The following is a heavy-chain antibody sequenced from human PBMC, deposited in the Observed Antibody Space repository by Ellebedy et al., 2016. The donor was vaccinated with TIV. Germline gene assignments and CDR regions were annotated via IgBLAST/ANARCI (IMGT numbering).Heavy chain of an antibody. CDR2: ISYTGTT. D-gene: IGHD5/OR15-5a*01. CDR3: ARSQGSFYDSHFDY. Sequence: SETLSLTCTVSGGYTSSNFWGWLRQPPGKGLEWIGSISYTGTTHHNAPLKSRLTMSIDTSRSQFSLKLSSVTAADTAVYYCARSQGSFYDSHFDYWGQGTLVTVSS. V-gene: IGHV4-59*01. J-gene: IGHJ4*02. CDR1: GGYTSSNF.